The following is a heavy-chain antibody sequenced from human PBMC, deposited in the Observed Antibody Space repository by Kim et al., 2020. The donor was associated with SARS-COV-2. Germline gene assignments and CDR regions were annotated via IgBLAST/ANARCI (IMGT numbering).Heavy chain of an antibody. CDR1: GFTFSSYN. CDR2: ISSSSSTI. D-gene: IGHD1-7*01. J-gene: IGHJ4*02. Sequence: GGSLRLSCAASGFTFSSYNMHWVRQAPGKGLEWVSYISSSSSTIYYADSVKGRFTISRDNAKNSLYLQMNSLRDEDTAVYYCARAHITGTTNDTPGWGQGTLVTVSS. V-gene: IGHV3-48*02. CDR3: ARAHITGTTNDTPG.